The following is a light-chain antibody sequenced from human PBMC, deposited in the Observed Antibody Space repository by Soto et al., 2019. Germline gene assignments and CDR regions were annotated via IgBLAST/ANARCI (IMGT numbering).Light chain of an antibody. CDR1: DIGRKL. CDR3: QVWDTTRDHLVI. V-gene: IGLV3-21*02. J-gene: IGLJ2*01. Sequence: SYELTQPPSVSVAPGQTARITCEGNDIGRKLVHWYQQKPGQAPVLVVYDDSDRPSGIPERFSGSNSGNTATLTISRVEAGDEADYYCQVWDTTRDHLVIFGGGTKLTVL. CDR2: DDS.